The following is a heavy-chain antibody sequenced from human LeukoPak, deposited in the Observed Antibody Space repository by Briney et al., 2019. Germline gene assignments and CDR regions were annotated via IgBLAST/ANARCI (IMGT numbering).Heavy chain of an antibody. V-gene: IGHV3-7*01. CDR2: IKQDGSEK. D-gene: IGHD1-26*01. CDR3: ARAGGTYYGIAFDI. CDR1: GFTFSNYW. J-gene: IGHJ3*02. Sequence: GGSLRLSCAASGFTFSNYWMTWVRQAPGKGLEWVANIKQDGSEKYYVDSVKGRLTISRDNAKNSLYLQMNSLRAEDTAVYCARAGGTYYGIAFDIWGQGTMVTVSS.